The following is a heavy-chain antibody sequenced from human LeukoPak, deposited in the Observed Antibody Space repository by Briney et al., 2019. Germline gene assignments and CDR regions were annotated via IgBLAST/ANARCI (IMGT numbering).Heavy chain of an antibody. J-gene: IGHJ4*02. D-gene: IGHD4-17*01. CDR3: ARGWGSYGFDY. CDR2: ISTSSSSI. V-gene: IGHV3-48*01. Sequence: GGSLRLSCAASGFTFSSYSMNWVRQAPGKGLEWVSYISTSSSSIYDADSVKGRLTISRDNSKNTLYLQMNSLRAEDTAVYYCARGWGSYGFDYWGQGTLVTVSS. CDR1: GFTFSSYS.